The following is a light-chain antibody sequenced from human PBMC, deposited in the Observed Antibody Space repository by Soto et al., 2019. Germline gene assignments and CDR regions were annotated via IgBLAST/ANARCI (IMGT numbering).Light chain of an antibody. CDR1: SGNVGTYNF. CDR2: DVS. CDR3: CSFACSYAYV. Sequence: QSALTPARSVSGSPGQSVTISCTGTSGNVGTYNFVYWYRQYPGKAPRLIIYDVSKPPTGVPDRLSGSKSGDTASLTISGLQTDAEAHYYCCSFACSYAYVFGGGTKLTVL. J-gene: IGLJ1*01. V-gene: IGLV2-11*01.